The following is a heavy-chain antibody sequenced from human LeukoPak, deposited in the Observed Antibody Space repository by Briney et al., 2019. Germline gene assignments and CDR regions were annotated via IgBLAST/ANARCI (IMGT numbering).Heavy chain of an antibody. J-gene: IGHJ4*02. D-gene: IGHD2-2*02. V-gene: IGHV3-48*04. CDR1: GFTFSSYS. CDR3: ARIPTRDGPVPTDY. CDR2: ISSSSSTI. Sequence: GGSLRLSCAASGFTFSSYSMNWVRQAPGKGLEWVSYISSSSSTIYYADSVKGRFTISRDNAKNSLYLQMNSLRAEDTAVYYCARIPTRDGPVPTDYWGQGTLVTVSS.